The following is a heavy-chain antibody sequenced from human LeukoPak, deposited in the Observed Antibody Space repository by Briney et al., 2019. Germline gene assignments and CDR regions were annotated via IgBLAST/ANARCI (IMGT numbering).Heavy chain of an antibody. CDR1: EFTFSSYA. CDR2: IGGSGVNT. J-gene: IGHJ4*02. D-gene: IGHD3-10*01. V-gene: IGHV3-23*01. CDR3: AKIGSYFDY. Sequence: GGSLRLSCAASEFTFSSYAMSWVRQAPGKGLEWVSSIGGSGVNTYHADSMKGRLTISRENSKNTLYLQMNSLTAEDRHVNYFAKIGSYFDYWGQGILVSVSS.